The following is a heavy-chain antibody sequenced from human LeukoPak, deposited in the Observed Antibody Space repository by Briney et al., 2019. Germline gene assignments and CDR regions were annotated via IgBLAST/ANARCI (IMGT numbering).Heavy chain of an antibody. V-gene: IGHV3-11*04. CDR3: VRSITGGYMCFDL. CDR2: ISSSSSST. J-gene: IGHJ3*01. Sequence: GGSLRLSCAASGFNFNDHYMSWIRQAPGKGLEWVAYISSSSSSTYYADSVKGRFIISRDNAKNSLPLFLQMNGLRADEPAGSYCVRSITGGYMCFDLWGQGTTVTVSS. D-gene: IGHD2-8*02. CDR1: GFNFNDHY.